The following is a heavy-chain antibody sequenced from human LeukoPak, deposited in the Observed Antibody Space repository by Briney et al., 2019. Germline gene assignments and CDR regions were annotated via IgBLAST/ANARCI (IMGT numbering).Heavy chain of an antibody. Sequence: SETLSLTCSVSGASISSYYWSWIRQPPGKGLEWIGNVHYSGGTNYNPSLKSRVTISVDTSKSQLSLKLSSVTAADTATYYCARREAMTAADFFDNWGQGTLVTVSS. CDR1: GASISSYY. V-gene: IGHV4-59*01. J-gene: IGHJ4*02. CDR2: VHYSGGT. D-gene: IGHD6-25*01. CDR3: ARREAMTAADFFDN.